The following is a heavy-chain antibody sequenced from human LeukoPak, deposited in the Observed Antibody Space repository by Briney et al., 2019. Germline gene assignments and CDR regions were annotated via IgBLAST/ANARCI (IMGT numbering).Heavy chain of an antibody. CDR1: GFTFSSYA. D-gene: IGHD2-15*01. V-gene: IGHV3-23*01. CDR2: ISGSGGST. J-gene: IGHJ6*03. Sequence: GGSLRLSCAASGFTFSSYAMSWVRQAPGKGLEWVSAISGSGGSTYYADSVKGRFTISRDNSKNTLYLQMNSLRAEGTAVYYCARVGVVVQYYYFQYYMDVWGKGTTVTVSS. CDR3: ARVGVVVQYYYFQYYMDV.